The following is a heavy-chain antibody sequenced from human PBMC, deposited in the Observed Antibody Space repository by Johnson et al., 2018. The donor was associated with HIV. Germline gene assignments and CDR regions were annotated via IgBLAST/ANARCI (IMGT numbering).Heavy chain of an antibody. V-gene: IGHV3-66*02. D-gene: IGHD5-18*01. CDR1: GITVSSNY. Sequence: VQLVESGGGLVQPGGSLRLSCAASGITVSSNYMSWVRQAPGKGLEWVSLIFSVGNTYYADSVKGRFTISRDNSNNMVYLQIDSLRPEDTAVYYCARDGRDLVTRGAFDIWGQGTVVTVSS. J-gene: IGHJ3*02. CDR2: IFSVGNT. CDR3: ARDGRDLVTRGAFDI.